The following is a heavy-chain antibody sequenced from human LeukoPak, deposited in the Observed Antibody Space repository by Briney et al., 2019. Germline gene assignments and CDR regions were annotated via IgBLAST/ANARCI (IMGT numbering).Heavy chain of an antibody. Sequence: PSETLSLTCGVSGGSISSYYWAWIRQAPGKGLEWVGYIYYAGSTNYNPSLKSRVTMSVDMSRNQFSLRMTSVTAADTAVYYCARGGCSTTSCYHFDSWGQRTLVTVSS. CDR2: IYYAGST. D-gene: IGHD2-2*01. CDR3: ARGGCSTTSCYHFDS. CDR1: GGSISSYY. V-gene: IGHV4-59*01. J-gene: IGHJ4*02.